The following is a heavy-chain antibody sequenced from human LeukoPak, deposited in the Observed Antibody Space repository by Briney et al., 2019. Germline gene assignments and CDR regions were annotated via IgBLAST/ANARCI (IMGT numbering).Heavy chain of an antibody. V-gene: IGHV3-23*01. D-gene: IGHD1-26*01. CDR1: GFTFSSYA. CDR2: ISGSGGNT. J-gene: IGHJ4*02. CDR3: AKESLSPATDGFDY. Sequence: GGSLRLSCAASGFTFSSYAMSWVRQAPGKGLEWVSAISGSGGNTYYADSVKDRFTISRDNSKNTLYLQMNSLRAEDTARYFCAKESLSPATDGFDYWGQGALVTVSS.